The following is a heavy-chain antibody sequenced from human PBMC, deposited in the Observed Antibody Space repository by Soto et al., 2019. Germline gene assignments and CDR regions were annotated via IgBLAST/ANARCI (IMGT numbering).Heavy chain of an antibody. V-gene: IGHV3-30-3*01. Sequence: QVQLVESGGCVVQPGGSLRLSCAASGFSFSRFAIHWVRQAPGKGLEWVAVISKDGSVIYYADSVKGRFTISRDNSKSSLFLQVNSLTSEDTAVYHCARSRSGAVPDSLGFWGQGTLVTVYS. D-gene: IGHD3-3*01. J-gene: IGHJ4*02. CDR3: ARSRSGAVPDSLGF. CDR2: ISKDGSVI. CDR1: GFSFSRFA.